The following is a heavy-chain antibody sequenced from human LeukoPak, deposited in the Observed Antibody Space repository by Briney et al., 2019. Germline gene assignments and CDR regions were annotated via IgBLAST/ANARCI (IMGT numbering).Heavy chain of an antibody. CDR3: AKHSTYYGMDV. Sequence: GESLKISCKGSGYSFTGYWIGWVRQMPGKGLEWMGIIYPGDSDTRYSPSFQGQVTISADRSISTAYLQWSSLKASDTAIYYCAKHSTYYGMDVWGQGTTVTVSS. V-gene: IGHV5-51*01. CDR2: IYPGDSDT. J-gene: IGHJ6*02. CDR1: GYSFTGYW.